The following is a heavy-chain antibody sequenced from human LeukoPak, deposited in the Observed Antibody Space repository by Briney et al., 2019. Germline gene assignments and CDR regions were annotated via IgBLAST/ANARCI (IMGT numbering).Heavy chain of an antibody. D-gene: IGHD6-19*01. Sequence: GGSLRLSCAASGFTFSSYSMNRVRQAPGKGLEWVSSISSSSSYIYYADSVKGRFTISRDNAKNSLYLQMNSLRAEDTAVYYCARTGYSSGWYPFGAFDYWGQGTLVTVSS. CDR1: GFTFSSYS. J-gene: IGHJ4*02. V-gene: IGHV3-21*01. CDR3: ARTGYSSGWYPFGAFDY. CDR2: ISSSSSYI.